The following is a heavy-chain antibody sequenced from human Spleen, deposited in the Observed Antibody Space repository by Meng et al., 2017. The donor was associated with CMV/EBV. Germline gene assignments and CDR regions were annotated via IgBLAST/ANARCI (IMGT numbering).Heavy chain of an antibody. J-gene: IGHJ6*02. CDR1: GFTFSSYS. CDR2: ISSSSSYI. Sequence: GESLKISCAASGFTFSSYSMNWVRQAPGKGLEWVSSISSSSSYIYYADSVKGRFTISRDNAKNSLYLQMSSLRAEDTAVYYCARGGTYDFWSGYSDYYYYGMDVWGQGTTVTVSS. V-gene: IGHV3-21*01. D-gene: IGHD3-3*01. CDR3: ARGGTYDFWSGYSDYYYYGMDV.